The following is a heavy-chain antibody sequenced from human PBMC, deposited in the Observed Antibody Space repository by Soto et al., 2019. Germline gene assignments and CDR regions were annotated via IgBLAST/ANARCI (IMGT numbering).Heavy chain of an antibody. J-gene: IGHJ5*02. CDR3: ARDFADYDILTGSNWFDP. CDR1: GYTFTSYA. V-gene: IGHV7-4-1*01. CDR2: INTNTGNP. Sequence: ASVKVSCKASGYTFTSYAMNWVGQAPGQGLEWMGWINTNTGNPTYAQGFTGRFVFSLDTSVSTAYLQICSLKAEDTAVYYCARDFADYDILTGSNWFDPWGQGTLVTVSS. D-gene: IGHD3-9*01.